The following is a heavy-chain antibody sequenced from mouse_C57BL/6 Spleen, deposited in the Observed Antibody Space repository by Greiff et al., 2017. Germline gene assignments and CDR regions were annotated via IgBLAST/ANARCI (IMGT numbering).Heavy chain of an antibody. V-gene: IGHV1-9*01. J-gene: IGHJ2*01. CDR1: GYTFTGYW. CDR3: ARPLYYGSSYYFDY. CDR2: ILPGSGST. Sequence: VQLQQSGAELMKPGASVKLSCKATGYTFTGYWIEWVKQRPGHGLEWIGEILPGSGSTNYNEKFKGTATFTADQSSNTAYMQLSTLTTEDSAIYYCARPLYYGSSYYFDYWGQGTTLTVSS. D-gene: IGHD1-1*01.